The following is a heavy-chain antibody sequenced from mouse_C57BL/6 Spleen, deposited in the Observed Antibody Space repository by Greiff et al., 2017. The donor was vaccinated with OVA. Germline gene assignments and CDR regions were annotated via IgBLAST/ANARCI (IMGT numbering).Heavy chain of an antibody. D-gene: IGHD2-4*01. CDR3: ARDDYLLYAMDY. CDR1: GYTFTSYW. J-gene: IGHJ4*01. Sequence: VQLVESGAELAIPGASVKLSCKASGYTFTSYWMHWVNQRPGQGLEWIGYINPSSGYTKYNQKFKDKATLTADKSSSTAYMQLSSLTYEDSAVYYCARDDYLLYAMDYWGQGTSVTVSS. CDR2: INPSSGYT. V-gene: IGHV1-7*01.